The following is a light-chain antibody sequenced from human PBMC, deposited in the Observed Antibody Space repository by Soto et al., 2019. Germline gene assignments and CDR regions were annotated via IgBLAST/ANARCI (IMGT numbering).Light chain of an antibody. CDR3: PQRRKWPPVIN. V-gene: IGKV3-11*01. CDR2: DAS. CDR1: QSFSSY. J-gene: IGKJ5*01. Sequence: EIVLTQSPGTLSLSPGERATLSCRASQSFSSYLAWYQQKPGQAPRLLIYDASKRATGIPARFSGRGSGTDFTLTISSLGPEDFAVYYWPQRRKWPPVINFGQGTRLEIK.